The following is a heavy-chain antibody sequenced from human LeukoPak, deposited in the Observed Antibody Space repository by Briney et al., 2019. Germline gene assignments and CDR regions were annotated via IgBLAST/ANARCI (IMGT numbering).Heavy chain of an antibody. J-gene: IGHJ4*02. V-gene: IGHV3-23*01. Sequence: GGSLRLSCAASGFIFSSYAMSWVRQAPGKGLEWVSAISGSGGNTYYADSVKGRFTISRDNSKNTLYLQVNSLRAEDTAVYYCAKEYCGGDCYSYYFDYWGQGTLVTVSS. CDR3: AKEYCGGDCYSYYFDY. CDR2: ISGSGGNT. CDR1: GFIFSSYA. D-gene: IGHD2-21*02.